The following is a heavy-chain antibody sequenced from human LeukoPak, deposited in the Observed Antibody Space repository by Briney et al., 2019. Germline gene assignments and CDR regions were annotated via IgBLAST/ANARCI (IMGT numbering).Heavy chain of an antibody. CDR2: ISSSSSTI. CDR3: ARDTIFGADYYFDY. D-gene: IGHD3-3*01. V-gene: IGHV3-48*02. J-gene: IGHJ4*02. CDR1: GFTFSSYS. Sequence: PGGSLRLSCAASGFTFSSYSMNWVRQAPGKGLEWVSSISSSSSTIYYADSVKGRFTISRDNAKNSLYLQMNSLRDEDTAVYYCARDTIFGADYYFDYWGQGTLVTVSS.